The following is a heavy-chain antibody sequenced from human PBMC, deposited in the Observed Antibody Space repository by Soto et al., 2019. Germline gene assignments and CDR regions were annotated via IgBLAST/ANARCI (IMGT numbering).Heavy chain of an antibody. CDR3: ARTAEAVAGTVYGN. D-gene: IGHD6-19*01. J-gene: IGHJ4*02. V-gene: IGHV3-23*04. CDR2: IGGGGGST. CDR1: GFTFSNFA. Sequence: EVQLVESGGGLVQPGGSLRLSCAASGFTFSNFAMGWVRQGPGEGLEWVAAIGGGGGSTYYADSVKVRFTVSRDNSTHPLFLQINFLSADDTAIYYCARTAEAVAGTVYGNWGQGTLVTVSS.